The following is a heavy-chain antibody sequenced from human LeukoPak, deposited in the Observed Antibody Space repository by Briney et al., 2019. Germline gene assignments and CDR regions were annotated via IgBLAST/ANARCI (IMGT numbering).Heavy chain of an antibody. CDR2: INAGNGNT. Sequence: VASVKVSCKASGYTFTSYDINWVRQATGQGLEWMGWINAGNGNTKYSQEFQGRVTITRDTSASTAYMELRSLRSDDTAVYYCAISGCSGGSCYSYDYWGQGTLVTVSS. CDR3: AISGCSGGSCYSYDY. D-gene: IGHD2-15*01. J-gene: IGHJ4*02. CDR1: GYTFTSYD. V-gene: IGHV1-3*01.